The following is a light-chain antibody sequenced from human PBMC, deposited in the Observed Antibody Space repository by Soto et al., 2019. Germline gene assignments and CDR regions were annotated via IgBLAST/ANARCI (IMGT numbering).Light chain of an antibody. Sequence: QSVLTQSPSASASLGASVKLTCTLSSGHSNYAIAWHQQQPEKGPRYLMKVNSGGSHIKGDGIPDRFSGSSSGAERYLFISSLQSEDEADYDWQTWGTGSAIVVFGGGTQLTVL. CDR3: QTWGTGSAIVV. V-gene: IGLV4-69*01. J-gene: IGLJ7*01. CDR1: SGHSNYA. CDR2: VNSGGSH.